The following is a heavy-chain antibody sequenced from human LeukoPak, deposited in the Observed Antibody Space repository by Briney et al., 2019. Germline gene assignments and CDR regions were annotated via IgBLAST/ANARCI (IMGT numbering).Heavy chain of an antibody. CDR3: AKVGSSTVSFDY. CDR1: GFTFSSYA. CDR2: ISGSGGST. Sequence: PGGSLRLSCVASGFTFSSYAMSWVRQAPGKGLEWVSAISGSGGSTYYADSVKGRFTISRDNSKNTLYLQMNSLRAEDTAVYYCAKVGSSTVSFDYWGQGTLVTVSS. V-gene: IGHV3-23*01. D-gene: IGHD2-2*01. J-gene: IGHJ4*02.